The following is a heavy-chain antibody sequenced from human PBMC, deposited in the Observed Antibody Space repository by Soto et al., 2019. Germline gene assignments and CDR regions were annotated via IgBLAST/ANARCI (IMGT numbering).Heavy chain of an antibody. CDR3: ARVDGESRMDV. CDR2: IVSGSTYT. CDR1: VFTFSDYS. V-gene: IGHV3-11*05. D-gene: IGHD2-21*01. J-gene: IGHJ6*02. Sequence: QVQLVESGGGLVKPGGSLRISCAASVFTFSDYSMSWIRQAPCKGLEWISYIVSGSTYTNYADSVKGRFTISRDNAKASLYLEMNSLRAEDTAVYYCARVDGESRMDVWGQGTTVSVSS.